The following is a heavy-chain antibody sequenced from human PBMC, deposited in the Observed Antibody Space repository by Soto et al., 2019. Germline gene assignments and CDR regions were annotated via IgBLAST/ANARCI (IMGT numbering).Heavy chain of an antibody. CDR3: ARGVENIVVVLDVFGYYGMDV. CDR1: GYSFTSYV. D-gene: IGHD2-2*01. J-gene: IGHJ6*02. Sequence: GASVKVSCKASGYSFTSYVLYWVRQAPGQRLEWMGWINAGNGNTKSSQKFQARVTITSDTSASTAYMELSSLRSEDTAVYFCARGVENIVVVLDVFGYYGMDVWGQGTTVTVSS. CDR2: INAGNGNT. V-gene: IGHV1-3*01.